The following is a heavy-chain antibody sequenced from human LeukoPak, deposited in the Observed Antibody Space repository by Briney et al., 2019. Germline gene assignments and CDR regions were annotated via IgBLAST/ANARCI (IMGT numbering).Heavy chain of an antibody. CDR2: ISGNNDNS. Sequence: ASVKVSCKASGYTFSNFGINWVRQAPGQGLEWMGWISGNNDNSNYGQKFQGRFTVTTDSSTNTAYMELRDLRFDDTAVYYCARDGTSTDDYWGQGTLVTVSS. CDR3: ARDGTSTDDY. CDR1: GYTFSNFG. V-gene: IGHV1-18*01. J-gene: IGHJ4*02. D-gene: IGHD2-2*01.